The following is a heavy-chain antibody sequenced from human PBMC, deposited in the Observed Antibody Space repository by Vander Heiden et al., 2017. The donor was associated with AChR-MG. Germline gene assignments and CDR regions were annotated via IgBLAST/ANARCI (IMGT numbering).Heavy chain of an antibody. V-gene: IGHV3-33*01. J-gene: IGHJ4*02. CDR1: GFTFSTYR. Sequence: QVQLVASGGAVVQPGRPLSPSCAASGFTFSTYRIHWVRQAPGKGVEWVAVTWYDGIKKYYAGSGKGRFTISRDNSKNTLYLQMNSLRAEDTAVYYCARESAYYFDYWGQGTLVTVSS. CDR3: ARESAYYFDY. CDR2: TWYDGIKK.